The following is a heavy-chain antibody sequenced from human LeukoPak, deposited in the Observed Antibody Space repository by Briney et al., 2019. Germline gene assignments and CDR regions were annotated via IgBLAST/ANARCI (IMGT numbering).Heavy chain of an antibody. CDR2: ISPSGGST. Sequence: GASVKLSCKAFGYTFTGYWMHWVRQAPGQGPEWMGVISPSGGSTIYAQKFKGRVTLTRDMSTSTDYLELSSLRAEDTAVYYCARHGANYYYYYMDVWGKGTTVTVSS. J-gene: IGHJ6*03. V-gene: IGHV1-46*01. D-gene: IGHD3-16*01. CDR1: GYTFTGYW. CDR3: ARHGANYYYYYMDV.